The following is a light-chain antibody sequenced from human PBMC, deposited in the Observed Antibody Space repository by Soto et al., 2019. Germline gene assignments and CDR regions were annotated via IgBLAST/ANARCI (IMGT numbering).Light chain of an antibody. CDR3: QSYDSTLIGYV. V-gene: IGLV1-40*01. CDR1: SSNIGAGYD. Sequence: QSVLTQPPSVSGAPGQRVTISCTGSSSNIGAGYDVHWYQQLPGTAPKLLIYGNSNRPSGVPDRFSGSKSGTSASLAITGLQADDEADYYCQSYDSTLIGYVCGTGTKLTVL. CDR2: GNS. J-gene: IGLJ1*01.